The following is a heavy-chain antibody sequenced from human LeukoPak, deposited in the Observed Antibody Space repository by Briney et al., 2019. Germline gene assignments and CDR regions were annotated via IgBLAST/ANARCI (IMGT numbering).Heavy chain of an antibody. CDR1: GFTFSSYA. CDR2: ISGSGGST. CDR3: AKSLTMVRGVHPPYYYYMDV. Sequence: PGGSLRLSCAASGFTFSSYAMSWVRQAPGKGLEWVSAISGSGGSTYYADSVKGRFTISRDNSKNTLYLQMNSLRAEDTAVYYCAKSLTMVRGVHPPYYYYMDVWGKGTTVTVSS. J-gene: IGHJ6*03. V-gene: IGHV3-23*01. D-gene: IGHD3-10*01.